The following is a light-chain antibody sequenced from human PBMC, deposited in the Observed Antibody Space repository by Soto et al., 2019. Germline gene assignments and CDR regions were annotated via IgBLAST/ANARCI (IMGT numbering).Light chain of an antibody. CDR2: EVS. J-gene: IGLJ2*01. CDR3: SSYTNITTLEV. CDR1: SSDVGSYNL. Sequence: QSALTQPASVSGSPGQSITISCTGTSSDVGSYNLVSWYQQHPGKAPRLMIYEVSKRPSGVSNRFSGSKSGNTASLTISGLQAEDEADYYCSSYTNITTLEVFGTGTKLTVL. V-gene: IGLV2-14*02.